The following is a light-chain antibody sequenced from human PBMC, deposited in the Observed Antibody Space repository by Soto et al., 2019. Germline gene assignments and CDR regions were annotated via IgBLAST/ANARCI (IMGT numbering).Light chain of an antibody. Sequence: DIQFTQSPSVLSASFGDTGTITCRASQALSNYLAWYQQKPGKAPDLLIYAASTLQSGVPSRFSATVSGTEFSLTITSLQPEDFATYYCQQLFDSPITFGQGTRLEIK. CDR2: AAS. CDR3: QQLFDSPIT. J-gene: IGKJ5*01. V-gene: IGKV1-9*01. CDR1: QALSNY.